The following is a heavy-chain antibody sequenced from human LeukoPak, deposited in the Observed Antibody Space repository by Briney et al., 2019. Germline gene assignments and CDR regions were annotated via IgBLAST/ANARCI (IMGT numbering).Heavy chain of an antibody. Sequence: SETLSLTCTVSGGSLSNIYWTWIRQSPQKGLEWIGYVHYSGTTNYSPSLKSRVTMSLDTSKKYFSLNLMSVTAADTAVYYCARGPPYCSSTSCQDAFDIWGQGTMVTVSS. CDR3: ARGPPYCSSTSCQDAFDI. CDR1: GGSLSNIY. V-gene: IGHV4-59*01. J-gene: IGHJ3*02. CDR2: VHYSGTT. D-gene: IGHD2-2*01.